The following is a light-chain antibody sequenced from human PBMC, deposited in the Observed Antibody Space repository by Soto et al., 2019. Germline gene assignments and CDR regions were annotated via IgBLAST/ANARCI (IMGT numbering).Light chain of an antibody. J-gene: IGKJ1*01. CDR3: QQYNNWPRT. V-gene: IGKV3-15*01. CDR1: QSVSID. CDR2: GAS. Sequence: EIAMTESAATLSVSAGERATLSCSSSQSVSIDLAWYHQKPGQAPRLLIYGASTRATGIPARFSGSGSRTEFTLTVNCLQSEDFAVYYCQQYNNWPRTFGQGT.